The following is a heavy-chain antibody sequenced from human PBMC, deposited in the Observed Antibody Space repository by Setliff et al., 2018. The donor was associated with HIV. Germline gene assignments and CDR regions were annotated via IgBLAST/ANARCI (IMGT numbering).Heavy chain of an antibody. D-gene: IGHD3-22*01. CDR1: GGTFSSYA. Sequence: ASVKVSCKASGGTFSSYAISWVRQAPGQGLEWMGGIIPILGIANYAQKLQGRVTMTTDTSTSTAYMELRSLRSDDTAVYYCASVSSSGYSSAFDIWGQGTMVTVSS. CDR3: ASVSSSGYSSAFDI. CDR2: IIPILGIA. V-gene: IGHV1-69*10. J-gene: IGHJ3*02.